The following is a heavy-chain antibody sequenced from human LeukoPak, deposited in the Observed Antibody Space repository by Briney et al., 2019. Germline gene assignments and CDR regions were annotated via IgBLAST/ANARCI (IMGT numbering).Heavy chain of an antibody. CDR1: GFTFSSYA. J-gene: IGHJ5*01. CDR3: VKASSDYYYDS. V-gene: IGHV3-64D*06. CDR2: ISTDGHST. D-gene: IGHD3-22*01. Sequence: GGSLRLSCSASGFTFSSYALQWVRQAPGKGLKYVSAISTDGHSTYYADSVKGRFTISRDNSKNTLYLQMSSLRTEDTAVYYCVKASSDYYYDSWGQGTLVTVSS.